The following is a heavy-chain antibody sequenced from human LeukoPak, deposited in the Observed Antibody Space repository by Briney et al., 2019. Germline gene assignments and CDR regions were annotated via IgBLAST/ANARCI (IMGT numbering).Heavy chain of an antibody. D-gene: IGHD6-19*01. Sequence: GGSLRLSCAASGFTVSSNYMSWVRQAPGKGLVWVSRINTDGSSTTYADSVKGRFTISRDNAKNTLYLQMNSLRAEDTAVYYCARAHSSGWSTLFDPWGQGTLVTVSS. V-gene: IGHV3-74*01. CDR2: INTDGSST. CDR1: GFTVSSNY. CDR3: ARAHSSGWSTLFDP. J-gene: IGHJ5*02.